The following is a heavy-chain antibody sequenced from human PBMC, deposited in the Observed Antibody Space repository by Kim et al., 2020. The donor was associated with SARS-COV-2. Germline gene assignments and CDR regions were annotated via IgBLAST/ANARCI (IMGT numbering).Heavy chain of an antibody. D-gene: IGHD3-10*01. V-gene: IGHV4-39*01. Sequence: NPSLKSRVTISVDTSKNQFSLKLSSVTAADTAVYYCARHRYGSGARIFDYWGQGTLVTVSS. J-gene: IGHJ4*02. CDR3: ARHRYGSGARIFDY.